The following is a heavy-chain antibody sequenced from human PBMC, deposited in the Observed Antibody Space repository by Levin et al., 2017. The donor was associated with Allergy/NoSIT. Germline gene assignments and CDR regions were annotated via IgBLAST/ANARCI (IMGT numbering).Heavy chain of an antibody. D-gene: IGHD3-10*01. CDR3: ARDNIGLPDAFDI. CDR1: GFTFDDYA. CDR2: ISWNRGSI. V-gene: IGHV3-9*01. Sequence: SLKISCAASGFTFDDYAMHWVRQAPGKGLEWVSGISWNRGSIGYADSVKGRFTISRDNAKNSLYLQMNSLRTEDTALYYCARDNIGLPDAFDIWGQGTMVIVSS. J-gene: IGHJ3*02.